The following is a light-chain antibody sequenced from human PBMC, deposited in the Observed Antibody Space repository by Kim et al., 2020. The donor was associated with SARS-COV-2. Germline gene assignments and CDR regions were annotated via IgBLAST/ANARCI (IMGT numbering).Light chain of an antibody. CDR1: QTISSY. CDR2: AAS. CDR3: QQSYSRPLT. J-gene: IGKJ4*01. Sequence: PSVGDIVTITCRASQTISSYLNWYQQKSGKAPQLLIYAASSVQIGVPSRFIGSGSGTDFTLTISSLQPEDFSIYYCQQSYSRPLTFGGGTKVDIK. V-gene: IGKV1-39*01.